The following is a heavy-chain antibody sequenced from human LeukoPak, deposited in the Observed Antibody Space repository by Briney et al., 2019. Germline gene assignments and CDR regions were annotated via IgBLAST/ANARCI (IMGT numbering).Heavy chain of an antibody. CDR3: AKGGVLLWFGELSWYYFDY. V-gene: IGHV3-23*01. CDR2: ISGSGGST. Sequence: GGSLRLSCAASGFTFSSYAMSWVRQAPGKGLEWVSAISGSGGSTYYADSVKGRFTISRDNSKNTLYLQMNSLRAEDTAVYYCAKGGVLLWFGELSWYYFDYWGQGTLVTVSS. D-gene: IGHD3-10*01. J-gene: IGHJ4*02. CDR1: GFTFSSYA.